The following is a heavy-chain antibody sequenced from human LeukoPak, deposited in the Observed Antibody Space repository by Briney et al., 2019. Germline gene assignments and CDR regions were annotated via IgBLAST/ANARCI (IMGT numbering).Heavy chain of an antibody. CDR3: ATVDCSSTSCYWDYFDY. Sequence: GASVKVSCKASGYTFTGYYMHWVRQAPGQGLEWMGWINPNSGGTNYAQKFQGRVTMTEDTSTDTAYMELSSLRSEDTAVYYCATVDCSSTSCYWDYFDYWGQGTLVTVSS. D-gene: IGHD2-2*01. CDR1: GYTFTGYY. CDR2: INPNSGGT. J-gene: IGHJ4*02. V-gene: IGHV1-2*02.